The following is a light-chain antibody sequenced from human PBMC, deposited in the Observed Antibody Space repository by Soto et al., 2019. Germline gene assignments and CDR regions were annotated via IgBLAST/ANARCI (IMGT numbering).Light chain of an antibody. CDR2: GAS. Sequence: EIVLTQSPATLSLSPGERATLSCRASQSVSSSLAWYQQKFGQAPRLLIYGASSRATGIPVRFSGSGSGTEFTLTISSLQPEDFAVYYCQQYVSSPWAFGQGTKVDIK. V-gene: IGKV3-20*01. CDR1: QSVSSS. CDR3: QQYVSSPWA. J-gene: IGKJ1*01.